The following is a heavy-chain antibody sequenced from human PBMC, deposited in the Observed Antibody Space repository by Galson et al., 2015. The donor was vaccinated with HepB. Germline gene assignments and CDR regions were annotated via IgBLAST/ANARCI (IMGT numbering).Heavy chain of an antibody. V-gene: IGHV3-33*08. Sequence: SLRLSCAASGFTFSSYGLHWVRQAPGKGLEWVAVIWYDGSNKYYADSVKGRFTISRDNSKNTLYLQMNSLRAEDTAVYYCARAGPAAIDQTPFYYYYGMDVWGQGTTVTVSS. CDR1: GFTFSSYG. J-gene: IGHJ6*02. CDR3: ARAGPAAIDQTPFYYYYGMDV. CDR2: IWYDGSNK. D-gene: IGHD2-2*01.